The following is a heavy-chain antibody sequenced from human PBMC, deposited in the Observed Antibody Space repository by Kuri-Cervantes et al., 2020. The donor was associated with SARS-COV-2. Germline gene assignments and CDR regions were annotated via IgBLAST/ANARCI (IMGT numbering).Heavy chain of an antibody. J-gene: IGHJ5*02. CDR1: GGSISSYY. Sequence: SETLSLTCTVSGGSISSYYWSWIRQPPGKGLEWIGNIYYSGSTNYNPSLKSRVTISVDTSKNQFSLKVRSVTAADTAVYYCAYSIAATSRWFGPWGQGTLVTVSS. D-gene: IGHD6-13*01. V-gene: IGHV4-59*01. CDR3: AYSIAATSRWFGP. CDR2: IYYSGST.